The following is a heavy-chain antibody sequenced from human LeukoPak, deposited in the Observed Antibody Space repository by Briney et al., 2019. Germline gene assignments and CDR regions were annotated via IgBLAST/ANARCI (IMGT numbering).Heavy chain of an antibody. J-gene: IGHJ6*03. CDR1: GFTFSSYG. CDR3: ARDPNRAAAAVWGDYYYYMDV. CDR2: IRYDGSNK. V-gene: IGHV3-30*02. Sequence: GGSLRLSCAASGFTFSSYGMHWVRQAPGKGLEWVAFIRYDGSNKYYADSVKGRFTISRDNSKNTLYLQMNSLRAEDTAVYYCARDPNRAAAAVWGDYYYYMDVWGKGTTVTVSS. D-gene: IGHD6-13*01.